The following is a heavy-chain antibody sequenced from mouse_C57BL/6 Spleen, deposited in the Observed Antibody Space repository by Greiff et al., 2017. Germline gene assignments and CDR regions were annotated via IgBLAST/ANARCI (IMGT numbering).Heavy chain of an antibody. CDR2: ISDGGSYT. CDR3: ARGGNYSNYGDFDY. J-gene: IGHJ2*01. V-gene: IGHV5-4*03. Sequence: EVMLVESGGGLVKPGGSLKLSCAASGFTFSSYAMSWVRQTPEKRLEWVATISDGGSYTYYPDNVKGRFTISRDNAKNNLYLQMSHLKSEDTAMYYCARGGNYSNYGDFDYWGQGTTLTVSS. D-gene: IGHD2-5*01. CDR1: GFTFSSYA.